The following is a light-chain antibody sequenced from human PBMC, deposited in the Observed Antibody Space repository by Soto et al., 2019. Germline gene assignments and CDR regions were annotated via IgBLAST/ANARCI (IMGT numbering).Light chain of an antibody. CDR2: GAS. J-gene: IGKJ1*01. CDR1: QSVRNSY. Sequence: EIVLTQSPGTLSLSPGERATLSCRASQSVRNSYLAWYQQKPGQAPRLLMYGASTGASGIPDRFSGSGSGTDVTLTISRLEPEDFAVYYCQQYGSSPRTFGQGTKVEIK. CDR3: QQYGSSPRT. V-gene: IGKV3-20*01.